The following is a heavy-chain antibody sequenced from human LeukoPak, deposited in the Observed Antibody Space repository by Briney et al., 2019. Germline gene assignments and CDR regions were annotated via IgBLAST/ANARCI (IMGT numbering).Heavy chain of an antibody. D-gene: IGHD2-21*02. CDR2: IYYSGST. J-gene: IGHJ4*02. Sequence: SQTLSLTCVVSGGCVRSGEYFGICIRQHTRKDLEWIGYIYYSGSTYYNPSLKSRVTISVDTSKNQFSLKLSSVTAADTAVYYCARALVTKAHFDYWGQGTLVTVSS. CDR3: ARALVTKAHFDY. CDR1: GGCVRSGEYF. V-gene: IGHV4-31*11.